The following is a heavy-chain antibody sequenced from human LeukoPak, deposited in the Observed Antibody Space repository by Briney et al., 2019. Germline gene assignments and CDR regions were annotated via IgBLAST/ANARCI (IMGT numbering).Heavy chain of an antibody. V-gene: IGHV3-30*04. Sequence: VRSLRLSCAASGFTFSSYAMHWVRQAPGKGLEWVAVISYDGSNKYYADSVKGRFTISRDNSKNTLYLQMNSLRAEDTAVYYCARDNCGSTSCYHGYWGQGTLVTVSS. CDR1: GFTFSSYA. CDR3: ARDNCGSTSCYHGY. D-gene: IGHD2-2*01. CDR2: ISYDGSNK. J-gene: IGHJ4*02.